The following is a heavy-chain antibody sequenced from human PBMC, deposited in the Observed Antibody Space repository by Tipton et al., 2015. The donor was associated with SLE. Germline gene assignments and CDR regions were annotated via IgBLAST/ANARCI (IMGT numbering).Heavy chain of an antibody. CDR2: IYHSGST. D-gene: IGHD6-25*01. CDR1: GGSISSGGNS. J-gene: IGHJ6*02. Sequence: TLSLTCAVSGGSISSGGNSWSWIRQPPGKGLEWIGYIYHSGSTYYNPSLKSRVTISVDRSKNQFSLKLSSVTAADTAVYYCARSQRDSLDYYGMDVWGQGTTVTVSS. V-gene: IGHV4-30-2*01. CDR3: ARSQRDSLDYYGMDV.